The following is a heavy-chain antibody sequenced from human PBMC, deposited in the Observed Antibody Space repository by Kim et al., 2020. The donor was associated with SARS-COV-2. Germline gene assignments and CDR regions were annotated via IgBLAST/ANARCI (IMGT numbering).Heavy chain of an antibody. CDR3: ARFYDSSGYYPD. CDR2: IYYSGST. CDR1: GGSISSYY. V-gene: IGHV4-59*13. D-gene: IGHD3-22*01. J-gene: IGHJ4*02. Sequence: SETLSLTCTVSGGSISSYYWSWIRQPPGKGLEWIGYIYYSGSTNYNPSLKSRVTISVDTSKNQFSLKLSSVTAADTAVYYCARFYDSSGYYPDWGQGTLVTVSS.